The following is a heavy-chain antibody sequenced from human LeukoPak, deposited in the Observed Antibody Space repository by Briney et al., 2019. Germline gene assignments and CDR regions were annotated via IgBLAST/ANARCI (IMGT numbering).Heavy chain of an antibody. CDR2: INHSGST. Sequence: SETLSLTCAVYGGSFSGYYWSWIRQPPGKGLEWIGEINHSGSTNYNPSLKSRVTISVDTSKNQFPLKLSSVTAADTAVYYCARGRFTYYDILTGQYYYYGMDVWGQGTTVTVSS. CDR1: GGSFSGYY. V-gene: IGHV4-34*01. J-gene: IGHJ6*02. D-gene: IGHD3-9*01. CDR3: ARGRFTYYDILTGQYYYYGMDV.